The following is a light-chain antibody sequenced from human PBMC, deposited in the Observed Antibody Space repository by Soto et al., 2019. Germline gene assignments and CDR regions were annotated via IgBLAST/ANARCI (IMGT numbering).Light chain of an antibody. Sequence: EIVFTQSPATLSLSLGERATLSCRASQSIGSYLAWYQHKLGQPPRLLIYDASNRATGIPVGFSGSGSGTDFTLTFSSLQSEDFAIYCCQQYNDWPPTFGPGTKVDIK. CDR2: DAS. CDR1: QSIGSY. J-gene: IGKJ3*01. V-gene: IGKV3-11*01. CDR3: QQYNDWPPT.